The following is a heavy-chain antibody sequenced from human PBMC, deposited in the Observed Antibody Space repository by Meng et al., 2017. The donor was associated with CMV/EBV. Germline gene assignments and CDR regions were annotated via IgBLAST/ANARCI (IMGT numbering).Heavy chain of an antibody. D-gene: IGHD6-13*01. CDR3: ARGQAAAGTVY. V-gene: IGHV3-30*01. J-gene: IGHJ4*02. Sequence: SCAASGFTFSGYGMNGVRQATGKGLEWVAVISYDGSNKYYEDSVKGRFTISRDNSKNTLYLQMNSLRAEDTAVYYCARGQAAAGTVYWGQGTLVTVSS. CDR1: GFTFSGYG. CDR2: ISYDGSNK.